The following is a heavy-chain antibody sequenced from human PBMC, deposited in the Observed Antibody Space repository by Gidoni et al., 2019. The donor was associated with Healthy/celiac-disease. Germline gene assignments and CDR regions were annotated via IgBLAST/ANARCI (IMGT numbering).Heavy chain of an antibody. CDR1: GGSISSYY. V-gene: IGHV4-4*07. CDR2: IYTSGST. D-gene: IGHD6-19*01. Sequence: QVQLQESGPGLVKPSETLSLTCTVSGGSISSYYWSWIRQPAGKGLEWIGRIYTSGSTNYNPSLKSRVTMSVDTSKNQFSLKLSSVTAADTAVYYCARQPPSSGWYTYYYYGMDVWGQGTTVTVSS. CDR3: ARQPPSSGWYTYYYYGMDV. J-gene: IGHJ6*02.